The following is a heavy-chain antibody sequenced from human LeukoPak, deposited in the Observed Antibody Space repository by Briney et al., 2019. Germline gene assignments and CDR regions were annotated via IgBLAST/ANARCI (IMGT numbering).Heavy chain of an antibody. CDR2: IRGSGGST. V-gene: IGHV3-23*01. D-gene: IGHD3-3*01. CDR3: AKGTTIFGD. Sequence: XLRLXCXASXFXFSSYAMSWVRQAPGKGLEWVSAIRGSGGSTYYADSVKGRFTISRDNSKNTLYLQMNSLRAEDTAVYYCAKGTTIFGDWGQGTLVTVSS. CDR1: XFXFSSYA. J-gene: IGHJ4*02.